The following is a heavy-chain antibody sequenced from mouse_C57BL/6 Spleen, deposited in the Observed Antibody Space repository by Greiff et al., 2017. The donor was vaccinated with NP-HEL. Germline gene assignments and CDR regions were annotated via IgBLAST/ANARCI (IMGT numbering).Heavy chain of an antibody. V-gene: IGHV1-64*01. CDR1: GYTFTSYW. CDR2: IHPNSGST. Sequence: VKLQESGAELVKPGASVKLSCKASGYTFTSYWMHWVKQRPGQGLEWIGMIHPNSGSTNYNEKFKSKATLTVDKSSSTAYMQLSSLTSEDSAVYCCAREGDYGYDGAWFAYWGQGTLVTVSA. J-gene: IGHJ3*01. CDR3: AREGDYGYDGAWFAY. D-gene: IGHD2-2*01.